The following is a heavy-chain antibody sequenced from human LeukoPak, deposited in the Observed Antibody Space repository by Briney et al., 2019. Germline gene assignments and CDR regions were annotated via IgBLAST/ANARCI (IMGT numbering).Heavy chain of an antibody. CDR2: INPNSGGT. D-gene: IGHD3-22*01. CDR3: ASQGERQLLLHQMDV. Sequence: GASVKVSCKASGYTFTGYYMHWVRQAPGQGLEWMGWINPNSGGTNYAQKFQGRVTMTGDTSISTAYMELSRLRSDDTAVYYCASQGERQLLLHQMDVWGKGTTVTVSS. CDR1: GYTFTGYY. J-gene: IGHJ6*04. V-gene: IGHV1-2*02.